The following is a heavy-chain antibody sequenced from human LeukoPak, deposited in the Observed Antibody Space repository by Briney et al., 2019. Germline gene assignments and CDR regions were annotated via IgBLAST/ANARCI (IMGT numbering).Heavy chain of an antibody. CDR2: IYHSGST. CDR1: GYSISSGYY. J-gene: IGHJ6*02. D-gene: IGHD5-12*01. V-gene: IGHV4-38-2*02. CDR3: ARDFYSGYDSDYYGMDV. Sequence: SETLSLTCTVSGYSISSGYYWGWIRQPPGKGLEWIGSIYHSGSTYYNPSLKSRVTISVDTSKNQFSLKLSSVTAADTAVYYCARDFYSGYDSDYYGMDVWGQGTTVTVSS.